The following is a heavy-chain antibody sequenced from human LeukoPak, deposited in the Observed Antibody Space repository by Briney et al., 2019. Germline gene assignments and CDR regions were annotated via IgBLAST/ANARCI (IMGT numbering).Heavy chain of an antibody. J-gene: IGHJ4*02. D-gene: IGHD4-17*01. V-gene: IGHV4-39*01. Sequence: SETLSLTCTVSGGSISSSGYYWGWIRQPPGKGLEWIGSMYYSGSTYYNPSLKSRVTISVDTSKNQFSLKLSSVTAADTAVYYCARRDGDYPIYYFDYWGQGTLVTVSS. CDR1: GGSISSSGYY. CDR3: ARRDGDYPIYYFDY. CDR2: MYYSGST.